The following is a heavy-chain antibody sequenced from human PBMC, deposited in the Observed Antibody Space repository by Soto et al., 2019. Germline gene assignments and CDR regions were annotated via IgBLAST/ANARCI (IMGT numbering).Heavy chain of an antibody. J-gene: IGHJ6*02. CDR2: IYSSGST. CDR3: ARFVRSCSGTTCYTRADV. Sequence: SETLSLTCTVSGGSVSSDTHYWSWIRQPPGKRLEWIGFIYSSGSTNYNPSLKSRVTMSVDTSKNQFSLKLRSVIVADTPVYHCARFVRSCSGTTCYTRADVWGQGTTVTVSS. D-gene: IGHD2-2*02. V-gene: IGHV4-61*01. CDR1: GGSVSSDTHY.